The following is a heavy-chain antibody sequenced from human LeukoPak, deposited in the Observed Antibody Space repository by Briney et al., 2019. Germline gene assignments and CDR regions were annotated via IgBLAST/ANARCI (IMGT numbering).Heavy chain of an antibody. CDR2: IYTGGRT. CDR3: ARASRHSSSAAFDY. D-gene: IGHD6-6*01. J-gene: IGHJ4*02. CDR1: GLTVSSNY. Sequence: PGGSLRLSCAASGLTVSSNYMSWVRQAPGKGLEWVSVIYTGGRTYYADSVKGRFTISRDNSENTLYLQMNGLRAEDTAVYYCARASRHSSSAAFDYWGQGTLVTVSS. V-gene: IGHV3-53*01.